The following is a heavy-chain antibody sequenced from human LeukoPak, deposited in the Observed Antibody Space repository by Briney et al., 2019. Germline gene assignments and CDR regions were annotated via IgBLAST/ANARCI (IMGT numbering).Heavy chain of an antibody. D-gene: IGHD6-13*01. Sequence: GASVKVSCKASGYTFTGYYMHWVRQAPGQGLEWMGWINPNSGGTNYAQKFQGRVTMTRGTSISTAYMELSRLRSDDTAVYYCARVLGIAASFDYWGQRTLVTVSS. CDR2: INPNSGGT. CDR1: GYTFTGYY. CDR3: ARVLGIAASFDY. V-gene: IGHV1-2*02. J-gene: IGHJ4*02.